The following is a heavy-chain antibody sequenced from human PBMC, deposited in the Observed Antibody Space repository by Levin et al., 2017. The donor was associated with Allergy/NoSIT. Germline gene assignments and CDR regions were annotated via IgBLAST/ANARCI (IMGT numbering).Heavy chain of an antibody. Sequence: PGGSLRLSCTASGFTFGDYAMSWFRQAPGKGLEWVGFIRSKAYGGTTEYAASVKGRFTISRDDSKSIAYLQMNSLKTEDTAVYYCTRALSPVVVVPAAKSLRGFFLLCPDYWGQGTLVTVSS. V-gene: IGHV3-49*03. CDR2: IRSKAYGGTT. J-gene: IGHJ4*02. D-gene: IGHD2-2*01. CDR3: TRALSPVVVVPAAKSLRGFFLLCPDY. CDR1: GFTFGDYA.